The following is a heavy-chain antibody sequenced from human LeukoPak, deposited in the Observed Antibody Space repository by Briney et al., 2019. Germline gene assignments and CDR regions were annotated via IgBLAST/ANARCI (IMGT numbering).Heavy chain of an antibody. CDR2: ISYEGNNK. J-gene: IGHJ5*02. CDR3: ARDYILYYYDSRGYGFWFAP. CDR1: GFSFRSYG. Sequence: GRSLRLSCAACGFSFRSYGMHCVRQAPGEGLEWVAFISYEGNNKFYVDSVKGRFTISRDNSKNTLDLQMSSLRDEDTAVYYCARDYILYYYDSRGYGFWFAPWGQGSLVTVSS. D-gene: IGHD3-22*01. V-gene: IGHV3-30*03.